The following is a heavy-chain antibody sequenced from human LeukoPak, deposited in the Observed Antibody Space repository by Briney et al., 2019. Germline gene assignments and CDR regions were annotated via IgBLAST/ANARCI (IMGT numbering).Heavy chain of an antibody. V-gene: IGHV1-2*06. J-gene: IGHJ4*02. CDR3: ARDQGSLTRSWYTGY. CDR1: GYTFTGYH. Sequence: SVKVSCKASGYTFTGYHIHWVPQAPGQGLEWIGRINPYSGDTNFAQKFQGRVTMTRDTSITTAYMDLSSLTPGDTAVYFCARDQGSLTRSWYTGYWGQGTQVTVSS. CDR2: INPYSGDT. D-gene: IGHD6-13*01.